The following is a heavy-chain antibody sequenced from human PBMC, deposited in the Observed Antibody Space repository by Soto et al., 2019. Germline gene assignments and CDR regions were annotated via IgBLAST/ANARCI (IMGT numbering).Heavy chain of an antibody. CDR3: ARFNDGNSSSWYVFDY. J-gene: IGHJ4*02. Sequence: SETLSLTCTVSGGSISSGGYYWSWIRQHPGKGLEWIGYIYYSGSTYYNPSLKSRVTISVDTSKNQFSLKLSSVTAADTAVYYCARFNDGNSSSWYVFDYWGQGTLVTVSS. CDR1: GGSISSGGYY. CDR2: IYYSGST. V-gene: IGHV4-31*03. D-gene: IGHD6-13*01.